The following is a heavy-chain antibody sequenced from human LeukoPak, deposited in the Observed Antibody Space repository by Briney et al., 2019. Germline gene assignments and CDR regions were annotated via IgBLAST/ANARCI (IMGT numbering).Heavy chain of an antibody. J-gene: IGHJ4*02. CDR3: ARIRGQWLVLDY. Sequence: ASVKVSCKASGYTFTSYAMHWVRQAPGQRLEWMGWINAGNGNTKYSQKFQGRVTITRDTSASTAYVELSSLRSEDTAVYYCARIRGQWLVLDYWGQGTLVTVSS. V-gene: IGHV1-3*01. CDR1: GYTFTSYA. CDR2: INAGNGNT. D-gene: IGHD6-19*01.